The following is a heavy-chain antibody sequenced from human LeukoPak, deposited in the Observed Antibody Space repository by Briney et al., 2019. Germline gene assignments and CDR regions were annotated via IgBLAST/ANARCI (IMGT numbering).Heavy chain of an antibody. CDR1: GFTFSSYG. CDR3: AKASRGYSYGGFDY. Sequence: PGGSLRLSCAASGFTFSSYGMHWVRQAPGKGLEWVAVISYDGSNKYYADSVKCRFTISRDNSKNTLYLQMNSLRAEDTAVYYCAKASRGYSYGGFDYWGQGTLVTASS. V-gene: IGHV3-30*18. J-gene: IGHJ4*02. CDR2: ISYDGSNK. D-gene: IGHD5-18*01.